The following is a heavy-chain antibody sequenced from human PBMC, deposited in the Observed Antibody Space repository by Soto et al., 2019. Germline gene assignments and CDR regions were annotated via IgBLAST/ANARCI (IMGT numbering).Heavy chain of an antibody. D-gene: IGHD1-7*01. J-gene: IGHJ4*02. CDR1: GFTFSSYG. CDR3: AKDRRAGGNYGFYSDF. Sequence: RRLSCAASGFTFSSYGMTWVGQAPGKGLEWVSFSSATGAGTYYADSVKGRFTISRDNSKNTLYLQMTSLRADDTAVYYCAKDRRAGGNYGFYSDFWGQGALVTVSS. V-gene: IGHV3-23*01. CDR2: SSATGAGT.